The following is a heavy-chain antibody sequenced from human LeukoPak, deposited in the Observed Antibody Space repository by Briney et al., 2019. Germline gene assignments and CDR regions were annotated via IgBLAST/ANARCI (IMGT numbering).Heavy chain of an antibody. J-gene: IGHJ6*03. V-gene: IGHV4-59*01. CDR2: IYYSGST. D-gene: IGHD6-13*01. CDR3: ARAPSSSSWYDYYYYYMDV. Sequence: SETLSLTCTVSGGSISSYYRSWIRQPPGKGLEWIGYIYYSGSTNYNPSLKSRVTISVDTSKNQFSLKLSSVTAADTAVYYCARAPSSSSWYDYYYYYMDVWGKGTTVTVSS. CDR1: GGSISSYY.